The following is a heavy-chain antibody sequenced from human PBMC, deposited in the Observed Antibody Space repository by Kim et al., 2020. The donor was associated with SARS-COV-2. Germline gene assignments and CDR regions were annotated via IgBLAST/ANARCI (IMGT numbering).Heavy chain of an antibody. CDR3: ARELKWLVRGYAFDI. D-gene: IGHD6-19*01. V-gene: IGHV3-33*08. CDR2: IWYDGSNK. Sequence: GGSLRLSCAASGFTFSSYGMHWVRQAPGKGLEWVAVIWYDGSNKYYADSVKGRFTISRDNSKNTLYLQMNSLRAEDTAVYYCARELKWLVRGYAFDIWGQGTMVTVSS. CDR1: GFTFSSYG. J-gene: IGHJ3*02.